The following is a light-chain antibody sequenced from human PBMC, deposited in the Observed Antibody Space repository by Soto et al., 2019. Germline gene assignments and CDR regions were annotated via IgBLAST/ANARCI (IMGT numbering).Light chain of an antibody. Sequence: DIQMTQSPSTLSASVGDRVTITCRASQSISSWLAWYQQKPGKAPKLLIYKASTLESGVPSNFSGSGSGTEFTLTISSLQPDDFATYYCQQYNSYSGTFGQGTKVDI. V-gene: IGKV1-5*03. J-gene: IGKJ1*01. CDR3: QQYNSYSGT. CDR2: KAS. CDR1: QSISSW.